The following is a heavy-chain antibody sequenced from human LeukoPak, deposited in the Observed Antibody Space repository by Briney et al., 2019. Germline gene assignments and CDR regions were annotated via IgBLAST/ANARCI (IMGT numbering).Heavy chain of an antibody. V-gene: IGHV1-2*02. Sequence: GASVTVSFTSSGYTFTFYYMHWVRQAPGQGLEWMGWINPNSGGTNYAQKFQGRVTMTRDTSISTAYMELSRLRSDDTAVYYCARERITMVRGAAFDIWGQGTMVTVSS. CDR3: ARERITMVRGAAFDI. CDR1: GYTFTFYY. D-gene: IGHD3-10*01. J-gene: IGHJ3*02. CDR2: INPNSGGT.